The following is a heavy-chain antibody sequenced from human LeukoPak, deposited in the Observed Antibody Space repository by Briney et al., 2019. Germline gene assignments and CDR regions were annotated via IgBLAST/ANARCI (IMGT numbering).Heavy chain of an antibody. V-gene: IGHV4-38-2*02. CDR1: GYSIRSGFY. Sequence: SETLSLTCTVSGYSIRSGFYWGWIRQPPGKGLEWIGNIYHSGITYYTPSLKSRVTMSVDTSKNQFYLKLSSVTAADTAVYYCARAVGYFDWLPLFDYWGQGTLVTVSS. CDR2: IYHSGIT. J-gene: IGHJ4*02. D-gene: IGHD3-9*01. CDR3: ARAVGYFDWLPLFDY.